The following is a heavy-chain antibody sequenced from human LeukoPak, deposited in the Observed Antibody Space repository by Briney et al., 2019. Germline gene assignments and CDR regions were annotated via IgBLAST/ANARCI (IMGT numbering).Heavy chain of an antibody. CDR1: GFTFSSSA. V-gene: IGHV3-23*01. D-gene: IGHD1-26*01. J-gene: IGHJ4*02. CDR2: ISGSGVST. CDR3: VRDRGTYRPIDY. Sequence: QPGGSLRLSCAASGFTFSSSAMSWVRQAPGKGLEWVSGISGSGVSTYYADSVKGRFTISRDNAQNSLYLQMNSLRAEDTAIYYCVRDRGTYRPIDYWGQGTLVTVSS.